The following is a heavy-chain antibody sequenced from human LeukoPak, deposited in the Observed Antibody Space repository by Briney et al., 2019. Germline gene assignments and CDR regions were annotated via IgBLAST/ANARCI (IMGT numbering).Heavy chain of an antibody. D-gene: IGHD2-2*01. Sequence: GGSLRLSCAASGFTFDDYGMSWVRQAPGKGLEWVSGINWNGGSTGYADSVKGRFTISRDNAKNSLYLQMNSLRAEDTALYHCARDRCSSTSCYGYYYGMDVWGQGTTVTVSS. V-gene: IGHV3-20*01. CDR2: INWNGGST. J-gene: IGHJ6*02. CDR3: ARDRCSSTSCYGYYYGMDV. CDR1: GFTFDDYG.